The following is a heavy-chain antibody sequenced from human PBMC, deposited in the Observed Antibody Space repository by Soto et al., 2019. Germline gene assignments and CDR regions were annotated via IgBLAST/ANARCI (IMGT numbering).Heavy chain of an antibody. CDR1: GFTFSSYA. CDR2: ISGSGGST. Sequence: GGSLRLSCAASGFTFSSYAMSWVRQAPGKGLEWVSAISGSGGSTYYADSVKGRFTISRGNSKNTLYLQMNSLRAEDTAVYYCAKASITMIVVAAFGYWGQGTLVTVSS. V-gene: IGHV3-23*01. D-gene: IGHD3-22*01. CDR3: AKASITMIVVAAFGY. J-gene: IGHJ4*02.